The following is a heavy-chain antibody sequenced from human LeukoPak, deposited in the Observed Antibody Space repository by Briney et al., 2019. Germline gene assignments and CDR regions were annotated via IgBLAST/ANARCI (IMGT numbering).Heavy chain of an antibody. V-gene: IGHV3-30-3*01. CDR2: ISYDGSNK. J-gene: IGHJ4*02. Sequence: GGSPKLSCAASGFTFSSYAMHWVRQAPGKGLEWVAVISYDGSNKYYADSVKGRFTISRDNSKNTLYLQMNSLRAEDTAVYYCARGSGGSSGSYYPFDYWGQGTLVTVSS. CDR1: GFTFSSYA. D-gene: IGHD1-26*01. CDR3: ARGSGGSSGSYYPFDY.